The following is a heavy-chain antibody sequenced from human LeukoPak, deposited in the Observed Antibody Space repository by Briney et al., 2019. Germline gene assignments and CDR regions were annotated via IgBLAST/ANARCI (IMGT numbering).Heavy chain of an antibody. CDR3: ARDLWGGATPISH. J-gene: IGHJ4*02. D-gene: IGHD1-26*01. CDR1: GFTFSSYE. CDR2: ISNTGSHV. V-gene: IGHV3-48*03. Sequence: PGGSLTLSCAASGFTFSSYEMNWVRQAPGKGLEWVSYISNTGSHVYYTDSVKGRFTISRDNAKNSLYLEMKSLRGEGTAVYYCARDLWGGATPISHWGRGTLVTVSS.